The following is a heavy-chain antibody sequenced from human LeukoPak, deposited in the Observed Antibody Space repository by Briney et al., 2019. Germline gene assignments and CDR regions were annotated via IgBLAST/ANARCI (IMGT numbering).Heavy chain of an antibody. CDR1: GVSVSGYY. CDR3: ARGHDYVWGSYRQNNWFDH. V-gene: IGHV4-30-4*08. J-gene: IGHJ5*02. D-gene: IGHD3-16*02. Sequence: SETLSLTCAVYGVSVSGYYWSWMRQPPGKGLEWIGYIYYSGSTYYNPSLKSRVTIAVDTSKNQFSLKLSFVPAADTAVYYCARGHDYVWGSYRQNNWFDHWGQGTLVTVSS. CDR2: IYYSGST.